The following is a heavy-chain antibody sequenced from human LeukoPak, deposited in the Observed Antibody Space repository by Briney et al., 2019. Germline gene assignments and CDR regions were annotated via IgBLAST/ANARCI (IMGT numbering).Heavy chain of an antibody. CDR3: ARVEGDQSDYFDY. CDR1: GGSISSGGYY. D-gene: IGHD1-26*01. Sequence: SETLSLTCTVSGGSISSGGYYWSWIRQHPGKGLEWIGYIYYSGSTYYNPSLKSRVTISVDTSKNQFSLKLSSVTAADTAVYYCARVEGDQSDYFDYWGQGTLVTVSS. CDR2: IYYSGST. V-gene: IGHV4-31*03. J-gene: IGHJ4*02.